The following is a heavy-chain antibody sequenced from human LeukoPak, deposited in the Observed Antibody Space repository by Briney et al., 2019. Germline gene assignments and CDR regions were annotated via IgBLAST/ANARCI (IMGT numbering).Heavy chain of an antibody. CDR3: ARQYYYDSSGYYEGLDY. J-gene: IGHJ4*02. V-gene: IGHV3-74*01. CDR1: GFTFSSYW. Sequence: PGGSLRLSCAASGFTFSSYWMHWVRPAPGKGLLWVSRINSDGTTTYYAASVKVRFTISRDNAKTSLYLQMNSLRAEDTAVYYCARQYYYDSSGYYEGLDYWGQGTLVTVSS. CDR2: INSDGTTT. D-gene: IGHD3-22*01.